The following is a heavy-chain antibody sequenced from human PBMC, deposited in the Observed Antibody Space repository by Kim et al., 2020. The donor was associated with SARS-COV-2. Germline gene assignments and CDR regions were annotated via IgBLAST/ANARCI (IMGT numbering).Heavy chain of an antibody. CDR3: ARGVAFDI. J-gene: IGHJ3*02. V-gene: IGHV3-7*01. Sequence: KYKVAEVKCRVTISRDNAENSLYLQMSSLRAEDTAVDYCARGVAFDIWGQGTMLTVSS. CDR2: K.